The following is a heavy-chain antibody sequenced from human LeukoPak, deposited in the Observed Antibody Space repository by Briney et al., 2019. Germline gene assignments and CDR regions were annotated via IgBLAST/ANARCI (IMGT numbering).Heavy chain of an antibody. Sequence: TGGSLRLSCAASGFTFSSFGMSWVRQAPGKGLEWVSAISGSGGSTYYADSVKGRFTISRDNSKNTLYLQMNSLRAEDTAVYYCAKNDGNLPYYYYYMDVWGKGTTVTVSS. J-gene: IGHJ6*03. CDR3: AKNDGNLPYYYYYMDV. D-gene: IGHD1-1*01. CDR2: ISGSGGST. CDR1: GFTFSSFG. V-gene: IGHV3-23*01.